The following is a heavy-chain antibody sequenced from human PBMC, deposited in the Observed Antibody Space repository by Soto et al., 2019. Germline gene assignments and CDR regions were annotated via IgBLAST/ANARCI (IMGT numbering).Heavy chain of an antibody. CDR1: GGSISSYY. CDR2: IYYSGST. V-gene: IGHV4-59*08. D-gene: IGHD6-13*01. J-gene: IGHJ4*02. CDR3: ASHRAAAATLDY. Sequence: PSETLSLTCTVSGGSISSYYWSWIRQSPGKGLEWIGHIYYSGSTNYNPSLKSRVTISVDTSKNQFSLKLSSVTAADTAVYYCASHRAAAATLDYWGQGTLVTVSS.